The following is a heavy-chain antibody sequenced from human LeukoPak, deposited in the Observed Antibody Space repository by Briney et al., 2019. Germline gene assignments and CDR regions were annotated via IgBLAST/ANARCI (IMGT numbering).Heavy chain of an antibody. D-gene: IGHD3-22*01. CDR3: ARGGRNYYDSSYH. Sequence: ASAKVSCKASGYTFTDYYMHWVRQAPGQGLEWMGWINPNSGGTNYAQKFQGRVSMTRDTSISTAYMELSRLRSDDTAFYYCARGGRNYYDSSYHWGQGTPVTVSS. CDR2: INPNSGGT. J-gene: IGHJ5*02. CDR1: GYTFTDYY. V-gene: IGHV1-2*02.